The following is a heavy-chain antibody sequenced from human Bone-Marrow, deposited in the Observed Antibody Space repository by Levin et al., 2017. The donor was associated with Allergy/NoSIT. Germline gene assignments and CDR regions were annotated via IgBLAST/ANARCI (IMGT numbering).Heavy chain of an antibody. V-gene: IGHV2-70*01. J-gene: IGHJ3*01. D-gene: IGHD1-26*01. CDR3: ARMVSTSGNICSYSGRYRDAFDV. Sequence: SGPTLVKPTQTLTLTCTFSGFSLSTRGMCVSWIRQPPGKALEWLAFIDWDDDKSYNTSLKTRLTISKDTSKNHVVLTMTNMDPADTATYYCARMVSTSGNICSYSGRYRDAFDVWGQGTMVTVSS. CDR1: GFSLSTRGMC. CDR2: IDWDDDK.